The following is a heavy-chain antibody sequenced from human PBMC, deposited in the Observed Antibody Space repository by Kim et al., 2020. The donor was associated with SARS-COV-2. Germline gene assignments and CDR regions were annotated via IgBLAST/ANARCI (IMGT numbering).Heavy chain of an antibody. Sequence: GGSLRLSCAASGFSFSDSAMHWVRQASGKGLEWVGRIRSKANSYATTYAASVKGRFTISRDDYKNAAYLQMNSLKTEDTAVYYCTRVPGTTLAFLDADDIWGQGPMVTVSS. CDR3: TRVPGTTLAFLDADDI. CDR2: IRSKANSYAT. D-gene: IGHD3-3*02. V-gene: IGHV3-73*01. CDR1: GFSFSDSA. J-gene: IGHJ3*02.